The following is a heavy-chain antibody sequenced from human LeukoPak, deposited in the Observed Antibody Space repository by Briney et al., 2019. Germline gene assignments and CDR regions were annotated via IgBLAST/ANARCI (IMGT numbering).Heavy chain of an antibody. J-gene: IGHJ4*02. V-gene: IGHV4-4*07. CDR2: IYTSGST. CDR3: ARDSGAIAVVRFDY. D-gene: IGHD6-19*01. CDR1: GGSISSYY. Sequence: SETLSLTCTVSGGSISSYYWSWIRQPAGKGLEWIGRIYTSGSTNYNPSLESRVTMSVDTSKNQFSLKLSSVTAADTAVYYCARDSGAIAVVRFDYWGQGTLVTVSS.